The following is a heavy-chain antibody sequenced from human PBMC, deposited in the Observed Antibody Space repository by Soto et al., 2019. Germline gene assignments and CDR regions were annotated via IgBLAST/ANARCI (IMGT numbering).Heavy chain of an antibody. CDR3: ARAYSGVVVPAAMPRLLNYYYGMDV. CDR2: IIPIFGTA. V-gene: IGHV1-69*13. D-gene: IGHD2-2*01. Sequence: SVKVSCKASGYTFTSYGISWVRQAPGQGLEWMGGIIPIFGTANYAQKFQGRVTITADESTSTAYMELSSLRSEDTAVYYCARAYSGVVVPAAMPRLLNYYYGMDVWGQGTTVTVSS. CDR1: GYTFTSYG. J-gene: IGHJ6*02.